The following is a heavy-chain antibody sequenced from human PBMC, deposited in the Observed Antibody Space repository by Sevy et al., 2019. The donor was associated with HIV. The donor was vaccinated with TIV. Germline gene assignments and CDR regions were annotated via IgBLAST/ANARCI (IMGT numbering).Heavy chain of an antibody. V-gene: IGHV4-59*01. CDR2: IYFTGNT. CDR1: GGSISSYF. CDR3: ARDSTPRPRVLDY. D-gene: IGHD6-6*01. J-gene: IGHJ4*02. Sequence: SETLSLTCSVSGGSISSYFWTWVRQSPGKGLEWIGNIYFTGNTDYSPSLKNRVTLSLDTSKSQFSLTLKSVTAVDTAIYFCARDSTPRPRVLDYWGQGTLVTVSS.